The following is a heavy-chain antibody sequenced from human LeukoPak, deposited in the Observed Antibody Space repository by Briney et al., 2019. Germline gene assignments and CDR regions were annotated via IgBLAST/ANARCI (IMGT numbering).Heavy chain of an antibody. CDR1: GGSTSGYY. D-gene: IGHD3-22*01. Sequence: PSETLSLTCTVSGGSTSGYYWSWVRHPPGKGLECIGDIYYSGSANYNPSLTSRDTISVDTSKNQFSLKLSSVTAADTAVYYWAREGSYDSSGYYTDYWGQGTLDTVSS. V-gene: IGHV4-59*01. J-gene: IGHJ4*02. CDR2: IYYSGSA. CDR3: AREGSYDSSGYYTDY.